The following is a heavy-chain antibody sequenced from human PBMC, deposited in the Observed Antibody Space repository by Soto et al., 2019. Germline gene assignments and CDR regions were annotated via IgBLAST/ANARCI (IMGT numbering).Heavy chain of an antibody. Sequence: QVQLVQSGAEVKKPGASVKVSCKASGYTFTSYDINWVRQATGQGLEWMGWMNPNSGNTGYAQKFQGRVTMTRNTSISTAYMELSSLRSEDTAVYYCARKGYNWNYVGGNEDAFDIWGQGTMVTVSS. CDR2: MNPNSGNT. CDR3: ARKGYNWNYVGGNEDAFDI. V-gene: IGHV1-8*01. D-gene: IGHD1-7*01. CDR1: GYTFTSYD. J-gene: IGHJ3*02.